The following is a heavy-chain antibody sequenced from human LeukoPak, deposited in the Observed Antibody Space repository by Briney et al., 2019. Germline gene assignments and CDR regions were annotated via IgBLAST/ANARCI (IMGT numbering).Heavy chain of an antibody. CDR3: ARARYYGSGSSP. Sequence: PSETLSLTCTVSGGSISSGSYYWSWIRQPPGKGLEWIGEINHSGSTNYNPSLKSRVTISVDTSKNQFSLKLSSVTAADTAVYYCARARYYGSGSSPWGQGTLVTVSS. CDR2: INHSGST. CDR1: GGSISSGSYY. D-gene: IGHD3-10*01. V-gene: IGHV4-39*07. J-gene: IGHJ5*02.